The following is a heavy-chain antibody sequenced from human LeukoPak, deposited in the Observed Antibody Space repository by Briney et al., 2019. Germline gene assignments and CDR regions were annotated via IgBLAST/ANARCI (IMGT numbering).Heavy chain of an antibody. CDR3: ARGGDDSSGYYPYYFDY. J-gene: IGHJ4*02. Sequence: PSETLSLTCTVSGGSISSYYWSWIRQPPGKGLEWIGYIYYSGSTNYNPSLKSRVTISVDTSKNQFSLKLSSVTAADTAVYYCARGGDDSSGYYPYYFDYWGQGTLVTVSS. CDR2: IYYSGST. D-gene: IGHD3-22*01. V-gene: IGHV4-59*01. CDR1: GGSISSYY.